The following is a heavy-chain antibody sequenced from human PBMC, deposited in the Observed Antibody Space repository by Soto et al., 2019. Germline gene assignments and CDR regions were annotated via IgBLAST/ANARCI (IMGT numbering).Heavy chain of an antibody. CDR1: GFTFSSYS. J-gene: IGHJ4*02. D-gene: IGHD3-22*01. CDR3: ARGLTDYYDSSGYADY. Sequence: EVQLVESGGGLVKPGGSLRLSCAASGFTFSSYSMNWVRQAPGKGLEWVSTISNRSSFIYYADSVKGRFTISRDNAKNFLYLQMNSLRAEDTAVYYCARGLTDYYDSSGYADYWGQGTLVTVSS. V-gene: IGHV3-21*01. CDR2: ISNRSSFI.